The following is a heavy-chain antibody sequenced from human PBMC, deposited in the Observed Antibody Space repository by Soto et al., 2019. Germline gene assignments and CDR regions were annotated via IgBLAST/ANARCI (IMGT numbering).Heavy chain of an antibody. CDR3: ARGHGSGTYNWFDP. CDR1: GGSFSGYY. J-gene: IGHJ5*02. Sequence: SETLSLTCAVYGGSFSGYYWSWIRQPPGKGLEWIGEINHSGSTNYNPSLKSRVTISVDTSKNQFSLKLSSVTAADTAVYYCARGHGSGTYNWFDPWGQGTLVTVSS. V-gene: IGHV4-34*01. CDR2: INHSGST. D-gene: IGHD3-10*01.